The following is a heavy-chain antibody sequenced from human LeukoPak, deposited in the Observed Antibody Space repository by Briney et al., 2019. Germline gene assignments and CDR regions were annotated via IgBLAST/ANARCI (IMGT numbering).Heavy chain of an antibody. CDR2: INPNSGGT. J-gene: IGHJ4*02. V-gene: IGHV1-2*02. CDR3: ARDPGGSYYPDY. D-gene: IGHD1-26*01. Sequence: GASVKVSCKASGYTFTSYYMHWVRQAPGQGLEWMGWINPNSGGTNYAQKFQGRVTMTRDTSISTAYMELSRLRSDDTAVYYCARDPGGSYYPDYWGQGTLVTVSS. CDR1: GYTFTSYY.